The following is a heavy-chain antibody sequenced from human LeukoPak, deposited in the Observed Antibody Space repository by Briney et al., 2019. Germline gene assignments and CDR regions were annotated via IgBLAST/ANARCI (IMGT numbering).Heavy chain of an antibody. Sequence: KPSETLSLTCAVSTYSIRSGYYWGWIRQPPGKGLAWIGTIDHSGNTYYNPSLKSRVTMSVDTSKNQFSLKLSSVTAADTAVYYCARAPDSSGPPPYYYYYYMDVWGKGTTVTVSS. CDR1: TYSIRSGYY. CDR2: IDHSGNT. V-gene: IGHV4-38-2*01. J-gene: IGHJ6*03. CDR3: ARAPDSSGPPPYYYYYYMDV. D-gene: IGHD3-22*01.